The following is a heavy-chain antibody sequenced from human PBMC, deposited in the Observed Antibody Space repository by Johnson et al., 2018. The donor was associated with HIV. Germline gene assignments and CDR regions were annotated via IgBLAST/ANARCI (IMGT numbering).Heavy chain of an antibody. J-gene: IGHJ3*02. CDR1: GFTFSSYW. D-gene: IGHD3-22*01. Sequence: VQLVESGGGLVQPGGSLRLSCAASGFTFSSYWMSLVRQAPGKGLEWVSYISSSGSTIYYADSVKGRFTISRDNAKNSKYLQMNSLRADDTAVYYCARVGAGSGYYFDAFDIWGQGTMVTVSP. V-gene: IGHV3-48*04. CDR3: ARVGAGSGYYFDAFDI. CDR2: ISSSGSTI.